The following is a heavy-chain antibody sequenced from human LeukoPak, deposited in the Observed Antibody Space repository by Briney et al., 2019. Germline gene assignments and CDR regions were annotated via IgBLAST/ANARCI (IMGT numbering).Heavy chain of an antibody. V-gene: IGHV4-34*01. CDR3: ARGARIYDY. J-gene: IGHJ4*02. CDR1: GGSFSGYY. D-gene: IGHD2-15*01. CDR2: INHSGST. Sequence: SETLSLTCAVYGGSFSGYYWSWIRQPPGKGLEWIGEINHSGSTNYNPSLKSRVTISVDTSKNQFSPKLSSVTAADTAVYYCARGARIYDYWGQGTLVTVSS.